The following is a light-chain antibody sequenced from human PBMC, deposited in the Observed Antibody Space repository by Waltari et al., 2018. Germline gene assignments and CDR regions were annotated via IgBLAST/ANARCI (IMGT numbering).Light chain of an antibody. CDR1: QSVSSN. CDR3: QQYNNWRT. CDR2: GAS. Sequence: EIVMTQSPATLSVSPGARATLSCRASQSVSSNLAWYQQRPGQPPRLLIYGASTRATGIPARFSGSGSGTEFTLTISSLQSEDFAVYYCQQYNNWRTFGQGTKVEIK. J-gene: IGKJ1*01. V-gene: IGKV3-15*01.